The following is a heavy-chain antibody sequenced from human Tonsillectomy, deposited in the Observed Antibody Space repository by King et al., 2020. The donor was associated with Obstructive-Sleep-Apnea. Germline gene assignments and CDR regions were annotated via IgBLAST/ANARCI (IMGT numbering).Heavy chain of an antibody. J-gene: IGHJ3*02. D-gene: IGHD2-21*02. CDR3: ARDSCGGDCYPFGDAFDI. CDR2: IYYSGST. V-gene: IGHV4-31*01. CDR1: GGSITSGSHY. Sequence: VQLQESGPGLVKPSQTLSLTCNVSGGSITSGSHYWSWIRQHPGKGLEWVGYIYYSGSTYYNPSLKSPVTISVDTSKNQFSLKLTSLTAADTAVYYCARDSCGGDCYPFGDAFDIWGQGTMVTVSS.